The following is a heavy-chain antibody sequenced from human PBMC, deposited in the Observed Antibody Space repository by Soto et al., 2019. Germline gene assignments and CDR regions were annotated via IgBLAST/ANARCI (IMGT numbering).Heavy chain of an antibody. Sequence: SQTLSLTCAISGDSVSSNSAAWNWIRQSPSRGLEWLGRTYYRSKWYNDYAVSVKSRITINPDTSKNQFSLQLNSVTPEDAAVYYCARGSSSVVYYYYGMDVWGQGTTVTVSS. CDR2: TYYRSKWYN. CDR1: GDSVSSNSAA. J-gene: IGHJ6*02. D-gene: IGHD6-6*01. CDR3: ARGSSSVVYYYYGMDV. V-gene: IGHV6-1*01.